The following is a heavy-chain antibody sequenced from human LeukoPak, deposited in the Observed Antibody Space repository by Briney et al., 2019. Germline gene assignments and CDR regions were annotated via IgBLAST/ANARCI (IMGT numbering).Heavy chain of an antibody. CDR1: GGSIISFY. Sequence: SETLSLTCTVSGGSIISFYWRWSRQVPGKGLEWIGYIFYTGTTYYNPSLKSRVTISVDTSKNQFSLRLSSVTAADTAVYYCARESEAVACSADNWFDPWGQGTLVTVSS. CDR2: IFYTGTT. D-gene: IGHD6-19*01. CDR3: ARESEAVACSADNWFDP. V-gene: IGHV4-59*01. J-gene: IGHJ5*02.